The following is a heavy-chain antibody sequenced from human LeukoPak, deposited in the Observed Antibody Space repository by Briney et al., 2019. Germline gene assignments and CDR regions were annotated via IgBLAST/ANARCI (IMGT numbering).Heavy chain of an antibody. D-gene: IGHD3-22*01. CDR2: IKQDGSEK. Sequence: PGGSLRLSCAASGFTFSSYWMSWVRQAPGKGLEWVANIKQDGSEKYYVDSVKGRFTISRDNAKNSLYLQMNSLRAEDTAVYYRARVGPVIWYYYDSSGYYFFDYWGQGTLVTVSS. V-gene: IGHV3-7*01. CDR3: ARVGPVIWYYYDSSGYYFFDY. CDR1: GFTFSSYW. J-gene: IGHJ4*02.